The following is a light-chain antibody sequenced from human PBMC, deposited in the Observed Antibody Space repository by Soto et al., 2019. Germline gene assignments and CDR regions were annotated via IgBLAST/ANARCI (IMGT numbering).Light chain of an antibody. V-gene: IGKV3-15*01. J-gene: IGKJ1*01. CDR1: QSVSSN. CDR2: GTS. CDR3: LQYNNWPRT. Sequence: EIVMTQSPATLSVSPGERVSLSCRASQSVSSNLAWHQQKPGQAPRLLIYGTSTRATGIPTRFSGSGSGTEFTLTISSLQSEDFAVYYCLQYNNWPRTFGQGTNVEIK.